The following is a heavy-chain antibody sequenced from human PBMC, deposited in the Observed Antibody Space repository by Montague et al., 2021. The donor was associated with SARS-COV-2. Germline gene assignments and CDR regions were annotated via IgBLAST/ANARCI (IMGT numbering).Heavy chain of an antibody. V-gene: IGHV4-34*01. Sequence: LSLTCAVYGGSFSGYYWSWIRQPPGKGLEWIGEINHSGSTNYNPSLKSRVTISVDTSKSQFSLNMSSVTAADTAVYYCARVRAVPAAMRIFTLGRSYYGMDVWGQGTTVTVSS. J-gene: IGHJ6*02. CDR1: GGSFSGYY. CDR2: INHSGST. D-gene: IGHD2-2*01. CDR3: ARVRAVPAAMRIFTLGRSYYGMDV.